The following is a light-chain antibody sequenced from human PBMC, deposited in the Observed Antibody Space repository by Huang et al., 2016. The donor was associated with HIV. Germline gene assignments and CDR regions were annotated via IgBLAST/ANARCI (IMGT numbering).Light chain of an antibody. V-gene: IGKV1-39*01. CDR1: QTINSY. J-gene: IGKJ1*01. CDR2: AAS. CDR3: QQTYSSPRT. Sequence: DIQMTQSPSSLSASVGDRVTITCRASQTINSYLHWYQHKPGKAPQLLIYAASNFQSGVPSRFSGGGSGTDFTLTISSLQPEDFATYYCQQTYSSPRTFGQGTKVDIK.